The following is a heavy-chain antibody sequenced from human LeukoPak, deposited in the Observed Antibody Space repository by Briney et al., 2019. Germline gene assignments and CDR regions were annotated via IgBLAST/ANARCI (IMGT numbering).Heavy chain of an antibody. V-gene: IGHV3-23*01. D-gene: IGHD6-13*01. CDR2: ISGSGGST. J-gene: IGHJ4*02. Sequence: GGSLRLSCAASGFTFSNYAMSWVRQAPGKGLEWVSIISGSGGSTDYADSVKGRFTISRDNSKNTLYLQMNILRAEDTAVYYCARGRRQQLVLAPRSYFDYWGQGTLVTVS. CDR3: ARGRRQQLVLAPRSYFDY. CDR1: GFTFSNYA.